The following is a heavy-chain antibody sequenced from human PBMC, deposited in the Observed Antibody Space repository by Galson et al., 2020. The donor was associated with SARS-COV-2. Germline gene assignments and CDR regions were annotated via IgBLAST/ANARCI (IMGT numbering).Heavy chain of an antibody. CDR3: AKDGPLNRLLWFGEGRRDFDY. J-gene: IGHJ4*02. Sequence: TGGSLRLSCAASGFTFSSYAMSWVRQAPGKGLEWVSAISGSGGSTYYADSVKGRFTISRDNSKNTLYLQMNSLRAEDTAVYYCAKDGPLNRLLWFGEGRRDFDYWGQGTLVTVSS. CDR1: GFTFSSYA. D-gene: IGHD3-10*01. CDR2: ISGSGGST. V-gene: IGHV3-23*01.